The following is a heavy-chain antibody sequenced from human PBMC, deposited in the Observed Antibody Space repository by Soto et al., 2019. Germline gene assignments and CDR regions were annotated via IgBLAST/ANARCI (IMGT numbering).Heavy chain of an antibody. D-gene: IGHD5-12*01. V-gene: IGHV1-69*04. CDR2: IIPILGIA. CDR1: GGTFCSYT. Sequence: ASVKVSCKASGGTFCSYTISWVRQAPGQGLEWMGRIIPILGIANYAQKFQGRVTITADKSTSTAYMELSSLRSEDTAVYYCARDLRGYSGYDRWFDPWGQGTLVTVSS. CDR3: ARDLRGYSGYDRWFDP. J-gene: IGHJ5*02.